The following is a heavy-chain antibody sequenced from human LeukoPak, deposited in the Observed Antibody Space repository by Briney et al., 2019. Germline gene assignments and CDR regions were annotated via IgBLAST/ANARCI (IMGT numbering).Heavy chain of an antibody. CDR3: ARGYSSSWYNSDFDY. Sequence: GGSLRLSCVVSGFTFSSYGMHWVRQAPGKGLEWVAVIWYDGSNKYYADSVKGRFTISRDNSKNTLYLQMNSLRAEDTAVYYCARGYSSSWYNSDFDYWGQGTLVTVSS. CDR2: IWYDGSNK. D-gene: IGHD6-13*01. CDR1: GFTFSSYG. V-gene: IGHV3-33*08. J-gene: IGHJ4*02.